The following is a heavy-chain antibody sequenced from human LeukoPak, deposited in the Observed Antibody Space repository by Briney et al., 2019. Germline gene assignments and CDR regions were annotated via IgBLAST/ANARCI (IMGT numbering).Heavy chain of an antibody. CDR2: IESDESIR. J-gene: IGHJ5*02. CDR3: TKNAWRREGWFDP. CDR1: GLTFRRYG. D-gene: IGHD3-16*01. Sequence: GGSLRLSCAASGLTFRRYGMHWVRQTPGKGLEWVAFIESDESIRQYADLVQGRFPISRDNSKNMLYRQMNRLTTGDTAMYYCTKNAWRREGWFDPWGQGTLVTVSS. V-gene: IGHV3-30*02.